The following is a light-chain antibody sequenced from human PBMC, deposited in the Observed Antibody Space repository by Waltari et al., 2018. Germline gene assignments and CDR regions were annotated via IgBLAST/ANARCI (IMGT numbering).Light chain of an antibody. CDR1: QDITNY. V-gene: IGKV1-33*01. J-gene: IGKJ3*01. CDR3: QQYDSLPLT. CDR2: ATS. Sequence: LSASIGDRVTITCQASQDITNYLNWYQQKPGKAPNLLIYATSNLESGVPSRFSGSGSGTLFTFTISSLQPEDIATYYCQQYDSLPLTFGPGTTVDV.